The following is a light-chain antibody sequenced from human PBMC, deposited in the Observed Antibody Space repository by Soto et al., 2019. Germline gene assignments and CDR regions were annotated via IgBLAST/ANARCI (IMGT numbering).Light chain of an antibody. CDR1: QSVSSY. CDR2: DAS. V-gene: IGKV3-20*01. CDR3: QQYGSSPLT. J-gene: IGKJ5*01. Sequence: EIVLTQSPGTLSLSPGERATLSCRASQSVSSYLAWYQQKPGQAPRLLIYDASNRATGIPARFSGSGSVTDFTLTISRLEPEDFAVYYCQQYGSSPLTFGQGTRLEIK.